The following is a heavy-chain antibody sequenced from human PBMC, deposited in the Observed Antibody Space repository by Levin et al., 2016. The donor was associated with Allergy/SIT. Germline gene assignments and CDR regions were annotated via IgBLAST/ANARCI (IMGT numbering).Heavy chain of an antibody. D-gene: IGHD5-18*01. Sequence: GESLKISCAASGFTFRLTYAMTWVRQAPGKGLEWVSAISGSGGSTYYADSVRGRFTISRDSSKNTLYLQMNSLRADDTAVYYCAKDIHAYSYATGFDYWGQGTLVTVSS. CDR2: ISGSGGST. CDR1: GFTFRLTYA. CDR3: AKDIHAYSYATGFDY. J-gene: IGHJ4*02. V-gene: IGHV3-23*01.